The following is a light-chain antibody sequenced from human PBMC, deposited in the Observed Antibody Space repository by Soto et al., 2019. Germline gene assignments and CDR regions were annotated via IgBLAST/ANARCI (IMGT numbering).Light chain of an antibody. V-gene: IGLV1-44*01. CDR3: AAWDNSLSIYV. Sequence: QSVLTQPPSASGTPGQWVTISCSGSSSNIGSNSVNWYQQLPGTAPKLLVYSYTQRPSGVPDRFSGSKSGTSAPLAISGLQSEDEADYYCAAWDNSLSIYVFGTGTKLTVL. CDR1: SSNIGSNS. J-gene: IGLJ1*01. CDR2: SYT.